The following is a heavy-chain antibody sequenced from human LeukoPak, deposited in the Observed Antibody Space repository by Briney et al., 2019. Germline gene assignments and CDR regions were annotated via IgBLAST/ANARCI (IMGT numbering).Heavy chain of an antibody. D-gene: IGHD3-22*01. V-gene: IGHV3-74*01. CDR3: ARGKYYYDSSGVGAFDI. J-gene: IGHJ3*02. Sequence: PGGSLRLSCAASGFTFTSYWMHWVRQAPGKGLVWVSNINTDGSSTTYADFGKGRFTISRDNAKNTLYLQMNSLRAEDTAVYYCARGKYYYDSSGVGAFDIWGQGTMVTVSS. CDR1: GFTFTSYW. CDR2: INTDGSST.